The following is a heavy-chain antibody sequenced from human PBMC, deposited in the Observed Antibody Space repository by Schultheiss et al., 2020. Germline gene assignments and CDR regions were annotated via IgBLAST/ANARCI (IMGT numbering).Heavy chain of an antibody. J-gene: IGHJ4*02. D-gene: IGHD6-25*01. CDR2: ISGSGTTT. V-gene: IGHV3-23*01. CDR3: AKERGAYPGIAATGPGFDS. CDR1: GFTFSQHA. Sequence: GGSLRLSCSASGFTFSQHAMNWVRQAPGKGLEWVSVISGSGTTTHYADAVKGRFTISRDSSPNTLHLQMTSLRADDTAVYYCAKERGAYPGIAATGPGFDSWGRGALVTVSS.